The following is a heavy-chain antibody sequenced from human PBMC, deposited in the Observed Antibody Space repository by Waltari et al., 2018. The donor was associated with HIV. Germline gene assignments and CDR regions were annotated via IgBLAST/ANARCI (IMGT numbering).Heavy chain of an antibody. Sequence: QVKLQESGPGLVKPSANLSLTFVVSGASMRSSFHILGWIRQAPGKGLEWIGSMFYTGSAYYNPSLKSRVNISIDTLNNQFSLKMTSVTAADTAVYYCARDWDVTTACMDVWGQGTTVTVSS. D-gene: IGHD1-26*01. V-gene: IGHV4-39*07. CDR2: MFYTGSA. CDR1: GASMRSSFHI. J-gene: IGHJ6*02. CDR3: ARDWDVTTACMDV.